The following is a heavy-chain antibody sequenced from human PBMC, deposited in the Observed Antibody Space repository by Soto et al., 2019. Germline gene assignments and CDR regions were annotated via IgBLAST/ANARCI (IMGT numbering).Heavy chain of an antibody. Sequence: EVQVVESGGGLIQPGGSLRLSCEVSGFSVTANYMSWVRQAPGKGLEWVSVIYSGGSTYYVGSVKGRFSISRDISKNTLYLQMNSLSGEDTAVYYCHGYGYWGQGTLVTVSS. J-gene: IGHJ4*02. CDR2: IYSGGST. V-gene: IGHV3-53*01. CDR1: GFSVTANY. CDR3: HGYGY. D-gene: IGHD5-12*01.